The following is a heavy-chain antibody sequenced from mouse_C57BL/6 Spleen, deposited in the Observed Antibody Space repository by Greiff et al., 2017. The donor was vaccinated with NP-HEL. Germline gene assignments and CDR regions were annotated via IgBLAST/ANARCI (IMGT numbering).Heavy chain of an antibody. Sequence: VQLQQSGPGLVQPSQSLSITCTVSGFSLTSYGVHWVRQSPGKGLEWLGVIWSGGSTDYNAAFISRLSISKDNSKSQVFFKMNSLQADDTAIYYCARNGYYGPWFAYWGQGTLVTVSA. CDR3: ARNGYYGPWFAY. CDR2: IWSGGST. V-gene: IGHV2-2*01. CDR1: GFSLTSYG. J-gene: IGHJ3*01. D-gene: IGHD2-3*01.